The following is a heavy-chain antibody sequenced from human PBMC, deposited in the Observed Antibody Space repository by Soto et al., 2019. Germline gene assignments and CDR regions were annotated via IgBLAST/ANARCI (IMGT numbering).Heavy chain of an antibody. CDR1: GYTFTNYA. J-gene: IGHJ4*02. V-gene: IGHV1-3*01. CDR3: AGVGAAAGPYYFDY. Sequence: QVQLVQSGAEVKKPGASVKVSCKASGYTFTNYAMHWVRQAPGQRLEWMGWINAGNGNTKYSQKFQGRVTITRDTSASTADMELSSLRSEDTAVYYCAGVGAAAGPYYFDYWGQGTLVTVSS. D-gene: IGHD6-13*01. CDR2: INAGNGNT.